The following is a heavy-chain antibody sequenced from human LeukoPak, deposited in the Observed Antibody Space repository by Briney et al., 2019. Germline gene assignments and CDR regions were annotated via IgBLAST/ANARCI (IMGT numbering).Heavy chain of an antibody. D-gene: IGHD2-15*01. CDR1: GYNFTSYW. V-gene: IGHV5-51*01. J-gene: IGHJ4*02. CDR3: ARPTSYCSGGSCYSELGYDY. Sequence: GESLKISFKGSGYNFTSYWIGLVRQMPGKGLELMVIIYPCDSDTSYSPSFQGQVHISADKSISTAYLQWSSLKASDTAMYYCARPTSYCSGGSCYSELGYDYWGQGTLVTVPS. CDR2: IYPCDSDT.